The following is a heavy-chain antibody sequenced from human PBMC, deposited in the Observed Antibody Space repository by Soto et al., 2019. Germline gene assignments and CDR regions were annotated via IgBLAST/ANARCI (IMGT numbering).Heavy chain of an antibody. J-gene: IGHJ6*02. V-gene: IGHV3-33*01. Sequence: GSLRLSCAVSGFSFSTYAMHWVRQAPGKGLEWLAIIWFDGVKEYYAESVRGRFTISIDNSKNTVFLQMDTVGAEDSALYYCTRATFDVWGQGTTVTVSS. CDR1: GFSFSTYA. CDR2: IWFDGVKE. CDR3: TRATFDV.